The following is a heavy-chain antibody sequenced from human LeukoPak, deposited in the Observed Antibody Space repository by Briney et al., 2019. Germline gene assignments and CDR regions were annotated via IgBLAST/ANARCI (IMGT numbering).Heavy chain of an antibody. Sequence: SETLSLTCTVSGGSISSNGYYWAWFRQPPGKGLEWIGSIYYSGGAYYNPSLKSRVTISVDTSKNQFSLKLSSVTAADTAVYYCARGGPVQLERPVDYYFDYWGQGTLVTVSS. V-gene: IGHV4-39*07. D-gene: IGHD1-1*01. J-gene: IGHJ4*02. CDR3: ARGGPVQLERPVDYYFDY. CDR2: IYYSGGA. CDR1: GGSISSNGYY.